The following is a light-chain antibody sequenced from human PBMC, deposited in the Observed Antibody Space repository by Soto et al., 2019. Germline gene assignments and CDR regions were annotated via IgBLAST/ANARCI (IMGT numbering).Light chain of an antibody. CDR1: QSVSSSY. Sequence: EFVLTQSPGTLSLSPGERATLSCRASQSVSSSYLAWYQQKPGQAPRLLIYGASSRATGIPDRFSGSGSVTDFALTISRLEPEDFAVYYCQQYVLSRWTFGQGTKVEIK. J-gene: IGKJ1*01. CDR2: GAS. V-gene: IGKV3-20*01. CDR3: QQYVLSRWT.